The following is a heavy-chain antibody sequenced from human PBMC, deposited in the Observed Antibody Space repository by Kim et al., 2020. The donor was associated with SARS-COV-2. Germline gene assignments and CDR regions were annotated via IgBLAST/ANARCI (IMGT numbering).Heavy chain of an antibody. CDR3: ARLDRWSGYFDY. V-gene: IGHV3-53*01. D-gene: IGHD3-3*01. J-gene: IGHJ4*02. Sequence: YYAGSVKGRLTISRDNSKNTLYLQMSRLRAEDSAVYYCARLDRWSGYFDYWGQGTLVTVSS.